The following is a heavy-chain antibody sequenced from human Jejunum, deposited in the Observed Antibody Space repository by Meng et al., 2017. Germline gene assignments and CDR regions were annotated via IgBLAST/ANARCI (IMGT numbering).Heavy chain of an antibody. CDR1: GGSVSSSGYQ. V-gene: IGHV4-61*08. J-gene: IGHJ4*02. Sequence: QVQRQESGPGLVRPPETLPLICAVSGGSVSSSGYQWGWIRQPPGKGLEWIGYASTNYNPSLKSRVTISVDTSKNQFSLKLTSVTAADTAVYYCARDHWGSLDYWGQGVLVTVSS. CDR3: ARDHWGSLDY. D-gene: IGHD7-27*01. CDR2: AST.